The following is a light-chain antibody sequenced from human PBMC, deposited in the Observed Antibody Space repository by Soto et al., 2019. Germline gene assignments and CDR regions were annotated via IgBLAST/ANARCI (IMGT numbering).Light chain of an antibody. CDR1: QSLGNTY. Sequence: EIVLTQSPGTLSLSPGERATLSCRASQSLGNTYLAWYQRKPGQAPRLLIYDASSRATDIPDRFSGSGAGTEFTLTISRLEPEDSAVYYCQQYGTLITFGQGTRLEIK. CDR3: QQYGTLIT. CDR2: DAS. V-gene: IGKV3-20*01. J-gene: IGKJ5*01.